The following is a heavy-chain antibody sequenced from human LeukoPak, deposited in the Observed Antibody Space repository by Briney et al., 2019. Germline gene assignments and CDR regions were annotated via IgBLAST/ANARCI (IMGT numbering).Heavy chain of an antibody. CDR1: GFTFSSYA. Sequence: GGSLRLSCAASGFTFSSYAMSWVRQAPGKGLEWVSAISGSGGSTYYADSVKGRFTISRDNSKNTLYLQMNSLRAEDTAVCYCAKDAKAYCSSTSCYLGIYFDYWGQGTLVTVSS. CDR2: ISGSGGST. J-gene: IGHJ4*02. V-gene: IGHV3-23*01. CDR3: AKDAKAYCSSTSCYLGIYFDY. D-gene: IGHD2-2*01.